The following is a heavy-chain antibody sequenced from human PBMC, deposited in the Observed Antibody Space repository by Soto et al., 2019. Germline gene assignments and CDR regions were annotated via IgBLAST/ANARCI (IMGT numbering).Heavy chain of an antibody. CDR3: VRDDPIFGAIPRMDV. CDR1: GFTFSSYG. CDR2: ISYDGSNK. D-gene: IGHD3-3*01. Sequence: PGGSLRLSCAASGFTFSSYGMHWVRQAPGKGLEWVAVISYDGSNKYYADSVKARFTISRDNSKNTLYLQMNSLRAEDTAVYYCVRDDPIFGAIPRMDVWGQGTTVTVSS. V-gene: IGHV3-30*03. J-gene: IGHJ6*02.